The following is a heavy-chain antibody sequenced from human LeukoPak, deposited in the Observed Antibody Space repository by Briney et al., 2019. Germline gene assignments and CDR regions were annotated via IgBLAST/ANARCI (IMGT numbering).Heavy chain of an antibody. CDR2: IYYSGST. CDR1: GGSISSYY. D-gene: IGHD5-24*01. V-gene: IGHV4-59*01. CDR3: ARDSVGRDGYNYYYYYGMDV. Sequence: SETLSLTCTVSGGSISSYYWSWIRQPPGKGLEWIGYIYYSGSTNYNPSLKSRVTISVDTSKNQFSLKLSSVTAADTAVYYCARDSVGRDGYNYYYYYGMDVWGQGTTVTVS. J-gene: IGHJ6*02.